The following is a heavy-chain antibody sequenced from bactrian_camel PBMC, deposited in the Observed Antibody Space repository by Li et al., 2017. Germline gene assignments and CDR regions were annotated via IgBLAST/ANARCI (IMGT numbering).Heavy chain of an antibody. D-gene: IGHD3*01. Sequence: HVQLVESGGGSVQAGGSLRLSCVASGYTYSTYSMGWFRQVPGKESEGVAAIDSDGTTAYGDSVKGRFTISRDMAKNTVTLQMSSLKPDDTAMYYCAASRSCIGPDCCRRIQHVNDWGQGTQVTVS. CDR3: AASRSCIGPDCCRRIQHVND. CDR2: IDSDGTT. J-gene: IGHJ4*01. CDR1: GYTYSTYS. V-gene: IGHV3S9*01.